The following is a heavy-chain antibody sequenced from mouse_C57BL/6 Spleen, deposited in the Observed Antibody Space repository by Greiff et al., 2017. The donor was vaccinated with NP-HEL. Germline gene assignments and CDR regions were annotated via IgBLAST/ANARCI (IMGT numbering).Heavy chain of an antibody. CDR3: ARGDFYDYDVGYAMDY. Sequence: EVQLQQSGPELVKPGASVKISCKASGYTFTDYYMNWVKQSHGKSLEWIGDINPNNGGTSYNQKFKGKATLTVDKSSSPAYMELRSLTSEDSAVYYFARGDFYDYDVGYAMDYWGQGTSVTVSS. J-gene: IGHJ4*01. D-gene: IGHD2-4*01. CDR2: INPNNGGT. V-gene: IGHV1-26*01. CDR1: GYTFTDYY.